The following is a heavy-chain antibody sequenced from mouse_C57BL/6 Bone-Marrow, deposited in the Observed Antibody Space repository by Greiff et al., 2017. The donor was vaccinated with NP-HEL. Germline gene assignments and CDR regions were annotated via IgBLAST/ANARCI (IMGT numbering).Heavy chain of an antibody. CDR1: GFTFSSYG. CDR3: ARNYGKDY. V-gene: IGHV5-6*01. J-gene: IGHJ2*01. CDR2: ISSGGSYT. Sequence: EVQVVESGGDLVKPGGSLKLSCAASGFTFSSYGMSWVRQTPDKRLEWVATISSGGSYTYYPDSVKGRFTISRDNAKNTLYLQMSSLKSEDTAMYYCARNYGKDYWGQGTTLTVSS. D-gene: IGHD2-1*01.